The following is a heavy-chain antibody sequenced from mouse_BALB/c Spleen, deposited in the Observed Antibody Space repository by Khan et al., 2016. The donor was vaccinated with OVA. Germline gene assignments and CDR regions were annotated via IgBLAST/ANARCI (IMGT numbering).Heavy chain of an antibody. CDR1: GYTFTSYW. J-gene: IGHJ4*01. CDR2: INPSTGYT. Sequence: QVQLQQSGAELAKPGASVKMSCKASGYTFTSYWMHWVKQRPGQGLKWIGYINPSTGYTEYNQKFKDKATLTTDKSSSTAYMQLSSLTSEDSAVYYWAASILFYYSMDYWGQGTSVTVSS. V-gene: IGHV1-7*01. CDR3: AASILFYYSMDY. D-gene: IGHD6-1*01.